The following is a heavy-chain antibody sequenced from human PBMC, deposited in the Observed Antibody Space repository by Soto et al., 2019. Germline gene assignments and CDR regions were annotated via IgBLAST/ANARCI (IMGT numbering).Heavy chain of an antibody. Sequence: PGGSLRLSCAASGFTFTGHYMTWIRQAPGKGLGWVSYIRNYGSAIYYVDSVKRRFPISRDNAKNSLYLQMNSLRAEDTAVYYCARDCGYYDLLTGRRPRGAFDSWGQGTLVTVSS. J-gene: IGHJ4*02. D-gene: IGHD3-9*01. CDR3: ARDCGYYDLLTGRRPRGAFDS. CDR2: IRNYGSAI. CDR1: GFTFTGHY. V-gene: IGHV3-11*04.